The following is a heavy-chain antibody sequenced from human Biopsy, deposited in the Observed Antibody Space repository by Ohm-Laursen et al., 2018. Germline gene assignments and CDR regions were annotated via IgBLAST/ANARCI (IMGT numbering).Heavy chain of an antibody. J-gene: IGHJ5*02. D-gene: IGHD1/OR15-1a*01. Sequence: SLSLSCASSGFSVSDYAMHWDRQVSGQGLEWVSFIGWDGANTYYGGSVRGRFTISRDNDKNALYLQMNSLRLEDSGFYYCAKGSEQLQDAGGVDAWGQGTLVTVSS. CDR3: AKGSEQLQDAGGVDA. CDR1: GFSVSDYA. V-gene: IGHV3-43D*04. CDR2: IGWDGANT.